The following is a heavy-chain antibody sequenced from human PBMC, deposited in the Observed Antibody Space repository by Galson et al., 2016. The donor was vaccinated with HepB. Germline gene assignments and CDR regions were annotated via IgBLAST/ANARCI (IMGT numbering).Heavy chain of an antibody. Sequence: PALVKPTQTLTLTCTVSGFSLSNSRMSVSWFRQPPGKALEWLAHIFSNAEKSYNTSLKSRLTISKDTSKSQVVLTMANVDPADTATYYCTRVAFYVNSVFDWLDPWGQGILVTVSS. CDR3: TRVAFYVNSVFDWLDP. D-gene: IGHD5/OR15-5a*01. J-gene: IGHJ5*02. CDR1: GFSLSNSRMS. V-gene: IGHV2-26*01. CDR2: IFSNAEK.